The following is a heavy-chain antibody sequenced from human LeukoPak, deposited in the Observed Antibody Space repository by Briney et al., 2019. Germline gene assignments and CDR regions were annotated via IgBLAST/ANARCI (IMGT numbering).Heavy chain of an antibody. D-gene: IGHD3-9*01. CDR2: IYYSGST. CDR3: ARGDPYESLTGYYRGYYFDY. J-gene: IGHJ4*02. Sequence: PSETLTLTCTVSGGSISSYYWSWIRQPPGKGLEWIGYIYYSGSTNYNPSLKSRVTISVDTSKNQFSLRLSSVTAADTDVYYCARGDPYESLTGYYRGYYFDYWGQGTLVTVCS. CDR1: GGSISSYY. V-gene: IGHV4-59*01.